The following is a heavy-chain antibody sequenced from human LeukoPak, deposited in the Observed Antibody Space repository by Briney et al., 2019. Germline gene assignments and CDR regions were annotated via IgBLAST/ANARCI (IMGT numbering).Heavy chain of an antibody. CDR3: ARNRWFXX. CDR1: GGSISSSSYY. Sequence: PSETLSLTCTVSGGSISSSSYYWGWIRQPPGKGLEWIGEINHSGSTNYNPSLKSRVTISVDTSKNQFSLKLSSVTAADTAVYYCARNRWFXXXXQGTLVTVSS. V-gene: IGHV4-39*07. J-gene: IGHJ5*02. CDR2: INHSGST.